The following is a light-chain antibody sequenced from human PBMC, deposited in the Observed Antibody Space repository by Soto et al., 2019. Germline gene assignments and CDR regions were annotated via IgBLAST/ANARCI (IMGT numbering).Light chain of an antibody. CDR3: SSYTSSVAWV. CDR2: EVT. CDR1: SSDVGGHSR. V-gene: IGLV2-14*01. Sequence: QSALTQPASVSGSPGQSISISCTGTSSDVGGHSRVSWFQQYPGKAPKLLIFEVTKRPSGVSNRFSGSKSGNTASLTISGLQAEDEADYYCSSYTSSVAWVFGTGTKGTVL. J-gene: IGLJ1*01.